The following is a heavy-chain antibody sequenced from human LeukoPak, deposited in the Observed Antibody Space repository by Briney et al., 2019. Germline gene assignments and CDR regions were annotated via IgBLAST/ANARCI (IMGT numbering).Heavy chain of an antibody. J-gene: IGHJ6*04. CDR1: GFTLSSYG. V-gene: IGHV3-48*01. Sequence: GGSLRLSCAASGFTLSSYGMNWVRQAPGKGLEWVSYISSRSTTIYYADSVKGRFTISRDNAKNSLYLQMNSLRAEDTAVYYCAELGITMIGGVWGKGTTVTISS. D-gene: IGHD3-10*02. CDR2: ISSRSTTI. CDR3: AELGITMIGGV.